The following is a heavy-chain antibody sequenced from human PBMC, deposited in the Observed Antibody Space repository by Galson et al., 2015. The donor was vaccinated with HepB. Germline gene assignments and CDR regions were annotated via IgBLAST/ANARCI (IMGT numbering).Heavy chain of an antibody. J-gene: IGHJ6*02. V-gene: IGHV3-33*08. CDR3: ARDQSSYDILTGYYPSYGMDV. CDR2: IWYDGSNK. Sequence: SLRLSCAASGFTFSSYGMHWVRQAPGKGLEWVAVIWYDGSNKYYADSVKGRFTISRDNSKNTLYLQMNSLRAEDTAVYYCARDQSSYDILTGYYPSYGMDVWGQGTTVTVSS. D-gene: IGHD3-9*01. CDR1: GFTFSSYG.